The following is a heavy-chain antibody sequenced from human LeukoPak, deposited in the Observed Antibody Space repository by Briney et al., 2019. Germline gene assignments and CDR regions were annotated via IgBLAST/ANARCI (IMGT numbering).Heavy chain of an antibody. CDR3: ARDPYSGSYGDYYYYYMDV. CDR2: ITSSSSYI. CDR1: GFTFRSYE. V-gene: IGHV3-21*01. Sequence: GGSLRLSCAASGFTFRSYEMNWVRQAPGKGLEWLSSITSSSSYIYYADSVKGRFTISRDNAKNSLYLQMNSLRDEDTAVYYCARDPYSGSYGDYYYYYMDVWGKGTTVTISS. D-gene: IGHD1-26*01. J-gene: IGHJ6*03.